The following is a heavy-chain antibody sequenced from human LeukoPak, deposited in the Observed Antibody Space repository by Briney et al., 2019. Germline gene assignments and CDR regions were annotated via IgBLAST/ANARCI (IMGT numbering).Heavy chain of an antibody. Sequence: SETLSLTCTVSGGSISSGGYYWSWIRQHPGKGLEWIGYIYYSGSTYYNPSLKSRVTISVDTSKNMFSLKLSSVTAADTAVYYCARGPDGSGSYGFDYWGQGTLVTVSS. CDR1: GGSISSGGYY. J-gene: IGHJ4*02. V-gene: IGHV4-31*03. CDR3: ARGPDGSGSYGFDY. D-gene: IGHD3-10*01. CDR2: IYYSGST.